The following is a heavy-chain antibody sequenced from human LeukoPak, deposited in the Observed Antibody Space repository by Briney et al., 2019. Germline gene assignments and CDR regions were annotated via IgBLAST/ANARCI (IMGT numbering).Heavy chain of an antibody. J-gene: IGHJ4*02. CDR1: GFTFSSYA. V-gene: IGHV3-30-3*01. CDR3: AKGLGYCSSTSCHWY. CDR2: ISYDGSNK. Sequence: GGSLRLSCAASGFTFSSYAMHWVRQAPGKGLEWVAVISYDGSNKYYADSVKGRFTISRDNSKNTLYLQMNSLRAEDTAVYYCAKGLGYCSSTSCHWYWGQGTLVTVSS. D-gene: IGHD2-2*01.